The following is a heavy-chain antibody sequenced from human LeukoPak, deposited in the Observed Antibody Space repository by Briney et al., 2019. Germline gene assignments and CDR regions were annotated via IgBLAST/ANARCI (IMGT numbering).Heavy chain of an antibody. Sequence: PGGSLRLSCAASGFTFSNAWMSWVRQAPGKGLEWVGRIKCKTDGSTTDYAAPVKGIFTISRDDSKNTLYLQMNSLKTEDTAVYYCTTGLWYYDSSGYYLVDFWGKGTLVTVSS. D-gene: IGHD3-22*01. CDR2: IKCKTDGSTT. V-gene: IGHV3-15*01. CDR1: GFTFSNAW. CDR3: TTGLWYYDSSGYYLVDF. J-gene: IGHJ4*02.